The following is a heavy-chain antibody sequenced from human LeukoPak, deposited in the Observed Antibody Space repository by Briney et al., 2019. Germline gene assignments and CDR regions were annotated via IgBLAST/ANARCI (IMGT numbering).Heavy chain of an antibody. V-gene: IGHV3-30*18. J-gene: IGHJ6*04. D-gene: IGHD3-3*01. CDR3: AKAASGFGYYYGMDV. Sequence: GGSLRLSCAASGFTFSSYGMHWVRQAPGKGLEWVAVISYDGSNKYYADSVEGRFTISRDNSKNTLYLQMNSLRAEDTAVYYCAKAASGFGYYYGMDVWGKGTTVTVSS. CDR2: ISYDGSNK. CDR1: GFTFSSYG.